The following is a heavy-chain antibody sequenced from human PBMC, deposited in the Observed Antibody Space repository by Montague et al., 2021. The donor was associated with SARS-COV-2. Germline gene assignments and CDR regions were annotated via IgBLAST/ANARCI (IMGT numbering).Heavy chain of an antibody. CDR2: ITHTGNR. Sequence: SETLSLTCAVYGGSSTNYFWTWIRQTPAKGLEWIGEITHTGNRDFNPSLKSRVILSVDKSKSQFSLKLTSVTAADTGVYYCVRGTGQQLVFSYVYYGMDIWGQGTTVSVSS. CDR3: VRGTGQQLVFSYVYYGMDI. V-gene: IGHV4-34*01. J-gene: IGHJ6*02. CDR1: GGSSTNYF. D-gene: IGHD5-24*01.